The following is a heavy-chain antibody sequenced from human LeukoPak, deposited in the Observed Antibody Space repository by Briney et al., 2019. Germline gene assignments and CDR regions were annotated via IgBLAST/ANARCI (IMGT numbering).Heavy chain of an antibody. Sequence: PGGSLRLSCAASGFIFSSYFMTWVRQAPGKGLEWVSAISGSGGSTYYADSVKGRFTVSRDNSKDTLYLQMNSLRAEDTAVYYCVKFCSGISCYSGLYWGQGSLVTVAS. V-gene: IGHV3-23*01. CDR3: VKFCSGISCYSGLY. CDR1: GFIFSSYF. D-gene: IGHD2-15*01. J-gene: IGHJ4*02. CDR2: ISGSGGST.